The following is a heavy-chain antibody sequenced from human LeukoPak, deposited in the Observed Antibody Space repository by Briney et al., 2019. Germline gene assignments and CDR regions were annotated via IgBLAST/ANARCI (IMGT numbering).Heavy chain of an antibody. CDR1: GFTFSSYG. Sequence: PGGSLRLSCAASGFTFSSYGMHWVRQAPGKGLEWVAVIWSDGSSKHYADSVKGRFTISRDNSKNTLYLQMNSLRAEDTALYYCTTGAPRAYSGSYSNCWGQGTLVTVSS. D-gene: IGHD1-26*01. V-gene: IGHV3-33*01. CDR3: TTGAPRAYSGSYSNC. J-gene: IGHJ4*02. CDR2: IWSDGSSK.